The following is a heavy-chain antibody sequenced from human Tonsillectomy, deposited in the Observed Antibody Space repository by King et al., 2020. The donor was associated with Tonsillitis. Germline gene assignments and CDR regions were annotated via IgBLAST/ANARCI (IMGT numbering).Heavy chain of an antibody. CDR3: AKARRRPIAVDGTTGLGYYYGMDV. CDR1: GFTFDDYT. J-gene: IGHJ6*02. D-gene: IGHD6-19*01. Sequence: VQLVESGGVVVQPGGSLRLSCAASGFTFDDYTMHWVRQAPGKGLEWVSLISWDGGSTYYADSVKGRFTISRDNSKNSLYLQMNSLRTEDTALYYCAKARRRPIAVDGTTGLGYYYGMDVWGQGTTVTVSS. V-gene: IGHV3-43*01. CDR2: ISWDGGST.